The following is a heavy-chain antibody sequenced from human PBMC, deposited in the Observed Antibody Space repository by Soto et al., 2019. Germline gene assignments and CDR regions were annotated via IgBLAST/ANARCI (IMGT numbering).Heavy chain of an antibody. CDR1: EFTFGHYA. CDR3: AKGTENIVLMVYAVLFDY. D-gene: IGHD2-8*01. CDR2: ISYDGTTE. Sequence: PGVSLRLPCTAAEFTFGHYAGRRVRQATGKALEWVSVISYDGTTEYYAESVKGRFTISRDNSKNTLYLQMNSLRAEDTAVYYCAKGTENIVLMVYAVLFDYWGQGTLVTVSS. J-gene: IGHJ4*02. V-gene: IGHV3-30*18.